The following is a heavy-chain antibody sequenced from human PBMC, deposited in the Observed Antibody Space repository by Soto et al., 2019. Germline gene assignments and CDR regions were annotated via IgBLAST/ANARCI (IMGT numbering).Heavy chain of an antibody. CDR2: IYWDDDK. V-gene: IGHV2-5*02. J-gene: IGHJ4*02. D-gene: IGHD3-3*01. CDR3: AHRILRTVFGLVTTTAIYFDF. CDR1: GFSLTTSGVG. Sequence: QITLNESDPTVVKPAETLTLTCTFSGFSLTTSGVGVGWIRQSPGKAPEWLALIYWDDDKRYSASLKSRLTITKDTSKNQVVLTMASVDPADTATYYCAHRILRTVFGLVTTTAIYFDFWCQGTPVGVSS.